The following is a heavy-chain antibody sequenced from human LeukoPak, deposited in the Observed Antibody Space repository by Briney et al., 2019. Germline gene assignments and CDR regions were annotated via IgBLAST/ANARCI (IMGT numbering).Heavy chain of an antibody. CDR3: ARDGIAAAGNRDFDY. Sequence: GASVKVSCKASGYTFTSYDINWVRQATGQGLEWMGWMNPNSGNTGYAQKFQGRVTMTRNTSISTTYMELSSLRSDDTAVYYCARDGIAAAGNRDFDYWGQGTLVTVSS. D-gene: IGHD6-13*01. CDR2: MNPNSGNT. J-gene: IGHJ4*02. CDR1: GYTFTSYD. V-gene: IGHV1-8*01.